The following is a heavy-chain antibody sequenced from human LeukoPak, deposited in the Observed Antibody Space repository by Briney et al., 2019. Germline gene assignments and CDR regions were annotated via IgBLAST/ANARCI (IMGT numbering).Heavy chain of an antibody. Sequence: GGSLRLSCAASGFTVSSNYMSWVRQAPGKGLEWVSVIYSGGSTNYAGSVKGRFTISRDNSKNTLYLQMNSLRAEDTAVYYCASDSEGINWGQGTLVTVSS. J-gene: IGHJ4*02. D-gene: IGHD3-10*01. CDR2: IYSGGST. CDR3: ASDSEGIN. CDR1: GFTVSSNY. V-gene: IGHV3-53*01.